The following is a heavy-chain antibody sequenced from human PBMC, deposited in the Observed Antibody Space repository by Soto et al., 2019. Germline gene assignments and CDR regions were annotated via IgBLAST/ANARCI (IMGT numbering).Heavy chain of an antibody. D-gene: IGHD2-2*01. CDR3: AKDSIVVVPAAPYLFDY. Sequence: GGSLRLSCATSGFTFRDFAMNWVRQAPGEGLEWVSTISGSGLSTFYTDSVKGRFTISRDNSKNTLYLQMNSLRAEDTAVYYCAKDSIVVVPAAPYLFDYWGQGTLVTVSS. J-gene: IGHJ4*02. V-gene: IGHV3-23*01. CDR2: ISGSGLST. CDR1: GFTFRDFA.